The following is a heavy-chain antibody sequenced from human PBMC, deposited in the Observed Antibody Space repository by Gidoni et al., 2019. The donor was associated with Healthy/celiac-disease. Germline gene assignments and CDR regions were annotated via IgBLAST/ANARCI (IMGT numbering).Heavy chain of an antibody. D-gene: IGHD3-22*01. CDR1: GGYCSGYY. V-gene: IGHV4-34*01. Sequence: QVQLQQWGAGLLKPSETLSLTCAVYGGYCSGYYWSGSREPPGKGLEWIGEIKHSGSTNYNPSLKSRVTISVDTSKNQFSLQLSSVTAADTAVYYCARGVSATYYYDSSGYLIDYWGQGTLVTVSS. CDR3: ARGVSATYYYDSSGYLIDY. CDR2: IKHSGST. J-gene: IGHJ4*02.